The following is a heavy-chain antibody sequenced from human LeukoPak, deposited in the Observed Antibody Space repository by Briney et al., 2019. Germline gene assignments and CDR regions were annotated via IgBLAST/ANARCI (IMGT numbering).Heavy chain of an antibody. CDR2: INHSGST. CDR1: GGSFSGYY. V-gene: IGHV4-34*01. Sequence: SETLSLTCAVYGGSFSGYYWSWIRQPPGKGLEWIGEINHSGSTNYNPSLKSRITISVDTSKNQFSLKLSSVTAADTAVYYCARGHLVSNAFDIWGQGTMVTVSS. J-gene: IGHJ3*02. CDR3: ARGHLVSNAFDI. D-gene: IGHD5/OR15-5a*01.